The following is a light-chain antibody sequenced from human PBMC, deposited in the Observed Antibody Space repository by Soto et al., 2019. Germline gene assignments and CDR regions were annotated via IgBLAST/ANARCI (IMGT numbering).Light chain of an antibody. V-gene: IGLV2-8*01. CDR3: CSYGGGNNFYV. J-gene: IGLJ1*01. Sequence: QSALTQPPSASGSPGQSVTISCTGTSSDIGTYDYVSWYQHLPDKAPKLIIYEVSKRPSGVPDRFSGSKSGNTASLTVCGLQAEDEGDYYCCSYGGGNNFYVFGTGTKLTVL. CDR2: EVS. CDR1: SSDIGTYDY.